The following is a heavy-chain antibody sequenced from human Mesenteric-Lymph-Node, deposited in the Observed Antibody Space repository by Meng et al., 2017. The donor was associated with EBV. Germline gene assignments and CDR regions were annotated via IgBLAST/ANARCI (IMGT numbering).Heavy chain of an antibody. CDR1: GDSVSSNSAA. J-gene: IGHJ4*02. D-gene: IGHD6-19*01. CDR3: ARSGSSGWIDY. Sequence: QVHPDPAGPGLVKPSRTLSLTCAISGDSVSSNSAAWTWIRQSPSGGLEWLGRTYYRSKWYNGYAVSVKSRITINPDTSKNQFSLQLNSVTPEDTAMYYCARSGSSGWIDYWGQGTLVTVSS. CDR2: TYYRSKWYN. V-gene: IGHV6-1*01.